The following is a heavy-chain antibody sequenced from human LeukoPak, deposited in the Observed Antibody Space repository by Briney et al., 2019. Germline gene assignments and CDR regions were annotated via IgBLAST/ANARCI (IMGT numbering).Heavy chain of an antibody. Sequence: SETLSLTCTVSGGSISGYYWSWLRQSPGQRLEWIGNISYSGSTKYNPSLKSRVSISLDTSKNQVSLRLSSVTAADTAVYYCARRDYGMDVWGQGTTVTVSS. CDR2: ISYSGST. V-gene: IGHV4-59*08. CDR1: GGSISGYY. CDR3: ARRDYGMDV. J-gene: IGHJ6*02.